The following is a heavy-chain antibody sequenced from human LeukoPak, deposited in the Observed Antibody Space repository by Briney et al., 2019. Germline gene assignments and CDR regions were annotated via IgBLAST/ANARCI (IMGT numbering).Heavy chain of an antibody. J-gene: IGHJ3*02. CDR3: ARSGNQARDGYNWYAFDI. Sequence: SVKVACKTKRGTFSSYAISWVRQAPGQGLEWMGGIIPIFGTANYAQKFQGRVTITADESTSTAYMELSSLRSEDTAVYYCARSGNQARDGYNWYAFDIWGQGTMVTVSS. CDR1: RGTFSSYA. V-gene: IGHV1-69*01. D-gene: IGHD5-24*01. CDR2: IIPIFGTA.